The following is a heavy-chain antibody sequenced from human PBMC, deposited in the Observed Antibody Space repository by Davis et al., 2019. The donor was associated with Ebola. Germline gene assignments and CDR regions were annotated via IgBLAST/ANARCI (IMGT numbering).Heavy chain of an antibody. V-gene: IGHV4-4*02. D-gene: IGHD3-16*01. CDR2: IYYSGST. CDR1: GGSISSSNW. CDR3: ARGPRFIPRGEFDY. J-gene: IGHJ4*02. Sequence: GSLRLSCAVSGGSISSSNWWSWVRQPPGKGLEWIGSIYYSGSTYYNPSLKSRVTISVDTSKNQFSLKLSSVTAADTAVYYCARGPRFIPRGEFDYWGQGTLVTVSS.